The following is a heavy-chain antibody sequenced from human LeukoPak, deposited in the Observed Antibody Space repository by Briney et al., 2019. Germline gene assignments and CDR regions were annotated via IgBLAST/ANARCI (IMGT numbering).Heavy chain of an antibody. J-gene: IGHJ4*02. CDR1: GGSISSGGYF. Sequence: PSETLSLTCTVSGGSISSGGYFWSWIRQHPGKGLEWIGYIFYSGSTYYNPSLKSRVTISLDTSKNQFSLKLSSVTAADTAVYYCARLNQGNRFDYWGQGTLVTVSS. D-gene: IGHD1-14*01. CDR3: ARLNQGNRFDY. V-gene: IGHV4-31*03. CDR2: IFYSGST.